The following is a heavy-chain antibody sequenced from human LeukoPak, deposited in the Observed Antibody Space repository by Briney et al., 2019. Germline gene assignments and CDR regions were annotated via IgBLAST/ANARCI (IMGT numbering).Heavy chain of an antibody. CDR2: IGGSGGTT. J-gene: IGHJ4*02. V-gene: IGHV3-23*01. Sequence: PGGSLRLSCAASGFTFSSYAMSWVRQAPGKGLEWVSIIGGSGGTTYYADSVKGRFTISRDNSKNTLYLQMNSLRVEDTAVYYCAKSSSPYSSSIYYFDYWGQGTLVTVSS. D-gene: IGHD6-6*01. CDR3: AKSSSPYSSSIYYFDY. CDR1: GFTFSSYA.